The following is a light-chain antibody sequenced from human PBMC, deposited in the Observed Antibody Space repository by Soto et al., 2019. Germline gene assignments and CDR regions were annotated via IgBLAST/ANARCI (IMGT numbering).Light chain of an antibody. J-gene: IGKJ5*01. CDR2: SAS. V-gene: IGKV3-11*01. CDR3: NQRIN. CDR1: RSVSSY. Sequence: EVVLSQSPATLSLSTGERATLSCRASRSVSSYLAWYQQKPGQAPRHLINSASNRAAGIPASGSGSGFGTDFTLPDTSLVPVDFAVYCSNQRINFGQRTRLEV.